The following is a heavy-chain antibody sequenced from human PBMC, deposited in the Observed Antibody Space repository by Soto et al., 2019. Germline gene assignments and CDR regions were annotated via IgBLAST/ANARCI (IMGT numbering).Heavy chain of an antibody. Sequence: EVQLVESGGGLVQPGGSLRLSCVASGFTGSDNYMNWVRQAPGKGLEWVALIHDSGITYYADSVKGRFTISRDNSKNTLFLQMNSLRAEDTAVYYCAGGDDRAKSGYWGQGALVTVSS. CDR1: GFTGSDNY. CDR3: AGGDDRAKSGY. CDR2: IHDSGIT. J-gene: IGHJ4*02. V-gene: IGHV3-66*01.